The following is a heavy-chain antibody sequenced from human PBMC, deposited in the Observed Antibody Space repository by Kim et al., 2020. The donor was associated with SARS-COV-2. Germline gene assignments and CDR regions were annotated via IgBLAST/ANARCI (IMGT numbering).Heavy chain of an antibody. J-gene: IGHJ4*02. CDR2: FDPEDGET. V-gene: IGHV1-24*01. Sequence: ASVKVSCKVSGYTLTELSMHWVRQAPGKGLEWMGGFDPEDGETIYAQKFQGRVTMTEDTSTDTAYMELSSLRSEDTAVYYCATVLNPYSSSWTSFDYWGQGTLVTVSS. D-gene: IGHD6-13*01. CDR1: GYTLTELS. CDR3: ATVLNPYSSSWTSFDY.